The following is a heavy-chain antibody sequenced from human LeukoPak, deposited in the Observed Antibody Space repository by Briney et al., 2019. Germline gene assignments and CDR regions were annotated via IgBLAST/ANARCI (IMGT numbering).Heavy chain of an antibody. Sequence: PSETLSLTCAVYGGSFSGYYGSWSRQPPGKGLEWVGEINHSGSTNYNPSLKSRVTISGDTSKTQFSLKLSSVTAADTAVYYCARSSEDYYDSSGKRKHPFDYWGQGTLVTVSS. D-gene: IGHD3-22*01. V-gene: IGHV4-34*01. CDR2: INHSGST. CDR1: GGSFSGYY. CDR3: ARSSEDYYDSSGKRKHPFDY. J-gene: IGHJ4*02.